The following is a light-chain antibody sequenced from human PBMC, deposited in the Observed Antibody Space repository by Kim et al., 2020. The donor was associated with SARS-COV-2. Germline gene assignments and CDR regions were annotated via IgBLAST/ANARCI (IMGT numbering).Light chain of an antibody. V-gene: IGLV1-40*01. Sequence: QSVLTQPPSVSGAPGQRVTISCTGSSSNIGAGYDVHSYQQLPGTAPKLLIYGNSNRPSGVPDRFSGSKSGTSASLAITGLQAEDEADYYCQSYDSSLSGVVFGGGTQLTVL. CDR1: SSNIGAGYD. J-gene: IGLJ2*01. CDR3: QSYDSSLSGVV. CDR2: GNS.